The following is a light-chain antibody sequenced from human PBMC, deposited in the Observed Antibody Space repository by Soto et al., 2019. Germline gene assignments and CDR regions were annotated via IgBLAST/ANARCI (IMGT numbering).Light chain of an antibody. CDR1: QSVGSTY. CDR2: GVY. J-gene: IGKJ1*01. Sequence: EIVMTQSPATLSVSPGERVTLSCRASQSVGSTYLAWYQQKPGQAPRLLIYGVYSRATGIPDRFSGSVSGTEFTLTISSLQSEDFAVYYCQQYSSWLWTFGQGTKVDIK. V-gene: IGKV3D-15*01. CDR3: QQYSSWLWT.